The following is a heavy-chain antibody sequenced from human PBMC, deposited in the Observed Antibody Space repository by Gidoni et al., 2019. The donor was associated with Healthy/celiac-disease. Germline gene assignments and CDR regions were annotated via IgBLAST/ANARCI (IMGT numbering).Heavy chain of an antibody. CDR1: GFTFSDYY. CDR2: ICSSGSTI. Sequence: QVQLVESGGGLVKPGGSLRLSCSASGFTFSDYYMGLIRQAPGKGVEWVAYICSSGSTIYYADSVKGRFTISRDNAKNSLYLQMNSLSAEDTAVYYCARCARWFRQWADYWGQGTLVTVSS. D-gene: IGHD1-26*01. V-gene: IGHV3-11*01. J-gene: IGHJ4*02. CDR3: ARCARWFRQWADY.